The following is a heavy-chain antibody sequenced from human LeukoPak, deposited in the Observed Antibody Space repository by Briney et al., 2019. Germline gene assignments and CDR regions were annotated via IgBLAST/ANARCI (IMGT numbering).Heavy chain of an antibody. CDR3: ARTKQSYYGDPGRYFDY. Sequence: PSETLSLTCAVYGGSFSGYYWSWIRQPPGKGLEWIGEINHSGSTNYNPSLKSRVTISVDTSKNQFSLKPSSVTAADTAVYYCARTKQSYYGDPGRYFDYWGQGTLVTVSS. CDR1: GGSFSGYY. D-gene: IGHD4-17*01. V-gene: IGHV4-34*01. J-gene: IGHJ4*02. CDR2: INHSGST.